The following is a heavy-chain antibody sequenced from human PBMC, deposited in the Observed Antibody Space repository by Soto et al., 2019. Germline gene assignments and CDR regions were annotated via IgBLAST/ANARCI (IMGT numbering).Heavy chain of an antibody. CDR3: AKEIELGFLEWFDYAFDI. J-gene: IGHJ3*02. D-gene: IGHD3-3*01. Sequence: GGSLRLSCAASGFTFSSYGMHWVRQAPGKGLEWVAVISYDGSNKYYADSVKGRFTISRDNSKNTLYLQMNSLRAEDTAVYYCAKEIELGFLEWFDYAFDIWGQGTMVTVSS. CDR2: ISYDGSNK. CDR1: GFTFSSYG. V-gene: IGHV3-30*18.